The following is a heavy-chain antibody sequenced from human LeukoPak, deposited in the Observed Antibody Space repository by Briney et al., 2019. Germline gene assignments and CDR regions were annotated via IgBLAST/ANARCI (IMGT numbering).Heavy chain of an antibody. D-gene: IGHD5-18*01. J-gene: IGHJ3*02. CDR2: IYYSGGT. CDR3: ARAYDSYGLGSAFDI. CDR1: GGSINYYY. Sequence: SETLSLTCTVSGGSINYYYWMWIRQPPGKGLEWIGYIYYSGGTHYNPSLKSRVTMLVDTSKNQFSLKLTAVTAADTAVYYCARAYDSYGLGSAFDIWGQGTMVTVSS. V-gene: IGHV4-59*01.